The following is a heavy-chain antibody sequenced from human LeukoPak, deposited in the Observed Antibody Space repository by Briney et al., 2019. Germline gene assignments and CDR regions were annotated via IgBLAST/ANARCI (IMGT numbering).Heavy chain of an antibody. CDR1: GFSFSSYA. J-gene: IGHJ4*02. D-gene: IGHD1-1*01. V-gene: IGHV3-23*01. CDR2: LSGDSDIT. CDR3: WKKFGLPKTTERSLQY. Sequence: GGSLRLSCTASGFSFSSYAMNWVRQAPGKGLEWLSILSGDSDITHYADSVKGRFTISRDNSKNTLYLQMNSLRAEDTAIYYCWKKFGLPKTTERSLQYWGQGTLVNVSS.